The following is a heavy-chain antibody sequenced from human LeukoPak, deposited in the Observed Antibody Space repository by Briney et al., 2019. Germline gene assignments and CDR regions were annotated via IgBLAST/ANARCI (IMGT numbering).Heavy chain of an antibody. Sequence: GESLKISCKGSGYTFTTYWIGWVRQMPGKGLEWMGIIYAGYSDTRYSPSFQGQVTFSADKSISTAYLQWSSLKASDTAMYYCARGGTMVRGGIYYFDYWGQGTLVTVSS. CDR3: ARGGTMVRGGIYYFDY. V-gene: IGHV5-51*01. D-gene: IGHD3-10*01. J-gene: IGHJ4*02. CDR1: GYTFTTYW. CDR2: IYAGYSDT.